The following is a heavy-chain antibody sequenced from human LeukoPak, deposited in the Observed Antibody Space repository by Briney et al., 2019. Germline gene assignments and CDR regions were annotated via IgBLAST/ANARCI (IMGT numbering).Heavy chain of an antibody. Sequence: GASLKISCKASGYSFTRYYMHSVRQAPGEGLEWRWFINPRGGGAAYAQKFQGGGSITADKCTRAAYMELSSLRPEDTAVYYCARGSKKATDYYRSYYYMDVWGKGTTVTVSS. CDR2: INPRGGGA. J-gene: IGHJ6*03. CDR3: ARGSKKATDYYRSYYYMDV. CDR1: GYSFTRYY. V-gene: IGHV1-46*01. D-gene: IGHD1-26*01.